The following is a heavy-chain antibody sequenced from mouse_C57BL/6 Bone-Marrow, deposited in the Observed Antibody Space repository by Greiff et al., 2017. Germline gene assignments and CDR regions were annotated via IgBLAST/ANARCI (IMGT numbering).Heavy chain of an antibody. Sequence: QVQLQQPGAELVKPGASVKLSCKASGYTFTSYWMQWVKQRPGQGLEWIGEIYPSDSYTNYNQKFKGKATLTVDTSSSTAYMQHSRLTSEDSAVYYCARAGGVAYWGQGTLVTVSA. J-gene: IGHJ3*01. CDR2: IYPSDSYT. CDR1: GYTFTSYW. V-gene: IGHV1-50*01. CDR3: ARAGGVAY.